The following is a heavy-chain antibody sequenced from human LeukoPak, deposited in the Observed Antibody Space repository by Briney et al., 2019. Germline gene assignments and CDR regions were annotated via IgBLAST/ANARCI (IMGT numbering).Heavy chain of an antibody. V-gene: IGHV1-46*01. Sequence: ASVKVSCKASGYTFTSYYMHLVRQAPAQGLELMGIINPSGGSTSYAQKFQGRVTMTRDTSTSTVYMELSSLRSEDTAVYYCARSVGWPNSAEYFQHWGQGTLVTVSS. CDR3: ARSVGWPNSAEYFQH. CDR2: INPSGGST. CDR1: GYTFTSYY. D-gene: IGHD1-26*01. J-gene: IGHJ1*01.